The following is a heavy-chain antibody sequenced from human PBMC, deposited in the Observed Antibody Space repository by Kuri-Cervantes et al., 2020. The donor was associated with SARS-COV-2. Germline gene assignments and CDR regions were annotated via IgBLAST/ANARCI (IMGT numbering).Heavy chain of an antibody. D-gene: IGHD6-6*01. CDR2: IIPIFGTA. Sequence: SVKVSCKASGYTFSSYVISWVRQAPGQGLEWMGGIIPIFGTANYAQKFQGRVTITTDESTSTAYMELSSLRSEDTAVYYCARDARSDEGYYFDYWGQGTLVTVSS. CDR3: ARDARSDEGYYFDY. J-gene: IGHJ4*02. CDR1: GYTFSSYV. V-gene: IGHV1-69*05.